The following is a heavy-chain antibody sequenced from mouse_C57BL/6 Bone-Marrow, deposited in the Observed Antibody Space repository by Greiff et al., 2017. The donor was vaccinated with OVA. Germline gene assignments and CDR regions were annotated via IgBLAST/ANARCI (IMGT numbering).Heavy chain of an antibody. V-gene: IGHV1-64*01. CDR1: GYTFTSYW. D-gene: IGHD2-2*01. CDR3: AREGWLRYYAMDY. CDR2: IHPNSGST. Sequence: QVHVKQSDAELVKPGASVKISCKASGYTFTSYWMHWVKQRPGQGLEWIGMIHPNSGSTNYNEKFKSKATLTVDKSSSTAYMQLSSLTSEDSAVYYCAREGWLRYYAMDYWGQGTSVTVSS. J-gene: IGHJ4*01.